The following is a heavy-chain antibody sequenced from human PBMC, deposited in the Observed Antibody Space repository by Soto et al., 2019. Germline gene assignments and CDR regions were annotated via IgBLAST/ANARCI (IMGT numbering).Heavy chain of an antibody. CDR3: AREDSIIIPAVSDF. Sequence: GGSLRLSCVVSGFTFNNYGINWVRQAPGKGLEWVSTVSKSDYTYYSDSVKGRFTISRDNAKNTVSLQMNTLRAEDTAVYYCAREDSIIIPAVSDFWGQGTLVTVSS. CDR2: VSKSDYT. J-gene: IGHJ4*02. V-gene: IGHV3-21*04. D-gene: IGHD2-2*01. CDR1: GFTFNNYG.